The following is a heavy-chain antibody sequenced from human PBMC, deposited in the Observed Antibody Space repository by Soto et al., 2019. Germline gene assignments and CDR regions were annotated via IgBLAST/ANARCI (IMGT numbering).Heavy chain of an antibody. CDR3: ARGSGTMDYYYGMDG. V-gene: IGHV5-51*01. D-gene: IGHD2-15*01. CDR2: IYPGDSDT. CDR1: GYSFTSYW. J-gene: IGHJ6*04. Sequence: PGESLKISCKGSGYSFTSYWIGWVRQMPGKGLEWMGIIYPGDSDTRYSPSFQGQVTISADKSISTAYLQWSSLKASDTATYYCARGSGTMDYYYGMDGWGKGTTVTVSS.